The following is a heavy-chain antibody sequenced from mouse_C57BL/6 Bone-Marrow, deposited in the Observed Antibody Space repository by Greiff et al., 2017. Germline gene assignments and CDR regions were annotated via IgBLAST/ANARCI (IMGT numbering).Heavy chain of an antibody. V-gene: IGHV8-8*01. D-gene: IGHD6-1*01. CDR1: GFSLSTFGMG. CDR2: IWWDDDK. CDR3: ARIGSLPYYFDY. J-gene: IGHJ2*01. Sequence: QVTLKESGPGILQPSQTLSLTCSFSGFSLSTFGMGVGWIRQPSGMGLEWLAHIWWDDDKYYNTALKSRLIIIKDTYKNQVFFKMTYVDTADTATNYCARIGSLPYYFDYWGQGTKLTVSS.